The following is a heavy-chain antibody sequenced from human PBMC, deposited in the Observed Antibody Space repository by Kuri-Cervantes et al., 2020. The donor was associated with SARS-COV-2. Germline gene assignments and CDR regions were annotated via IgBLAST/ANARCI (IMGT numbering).Heavy chain of an antibody. CDR1: ETTFPNCD. CDR3: YCAPKEGFDS. J-gene: IGHJ4*02. Sequence: ASVKVSCKTPETTFPNCDINWVRQATGQGLEWMGMVKTNSGDTLYAQFFQGRVTMTRDISTSTVYMELSSLTSEDTAIYYCYCAPKEGFDSWGQGTLVTVSS. D-gene: IGHD2-21*01. CDR2: VKTNSGDT. V-gene: IGHV1-8*01.